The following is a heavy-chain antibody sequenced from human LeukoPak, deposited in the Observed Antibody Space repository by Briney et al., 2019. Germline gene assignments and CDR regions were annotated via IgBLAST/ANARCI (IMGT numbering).Heavy chain of an antibody. V-gene: IGHV1-2*02. CDR3: AREGTATGRGSDDAFDI. Sequence: ASVKVSCKASVYTFTGYNMHWVRQAPGQGLEWMGWINPNRGGTNYAQKLQGRVTMTRDTSISTAYMEMSRLRSDDTAVYYGAREGTATGRGSDDAFDIWGQGTMVTVSS. CDR1: VYTFTGYN. CDR2: INPNRGGT. J-gene: IGHJ3*02. D-gene: IGHD5-24*01.